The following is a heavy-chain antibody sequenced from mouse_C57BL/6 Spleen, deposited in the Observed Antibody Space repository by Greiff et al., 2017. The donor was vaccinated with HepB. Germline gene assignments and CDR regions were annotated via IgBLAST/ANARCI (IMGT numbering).Heavy chain of an antibody. Sequence: EVMLVESGGDLVKPGGSLKLSCAASGFTFSSYGMSWVRQTPDKRLEWVATISSGGSYTYYPDSVKGRFTISRDNAKNTLYLQMSSLKSEDTAMYYCARHGTGTFDYWGQGTTLTVSS. D-gene: IGHD4-1*01. CDR3: ARHGTGTFDY. CDR1: GFTFSSYG. V-gene: IGHV5-6*01. J-gene: IGHJ2*01. CDR2: ISSGGSYT.